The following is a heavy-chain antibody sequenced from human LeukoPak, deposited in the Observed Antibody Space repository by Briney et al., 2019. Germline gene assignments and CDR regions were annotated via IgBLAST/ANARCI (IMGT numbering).Heavy chain of an antibody. J-gene: IGHJ4*02. V-gene: IGHV3-30*02. CDR1: GFTFSRYG. CDR2: IRYDGTNK. CDR3: AKSTGEQLYFRDFDY. Sequence: PGGSLRLSCAASGFTFSRYGMHWVRQAPGKRLQWVAFIRYDGTNKYYADSVKGRFTMSRDNSKNTLYLQMNSLRAEDTAVYYCAKSTGEQLYFRDFDYWGQGTLVTVAS. D-gene: IGHD1/OR15-1a*01.